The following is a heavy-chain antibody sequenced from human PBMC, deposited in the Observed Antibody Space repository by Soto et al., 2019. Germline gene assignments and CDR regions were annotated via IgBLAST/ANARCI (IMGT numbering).Heavy chain of an antibody. Sequence: PGGSLRLSCAASGFTFSSYWMHWVRQAPGKGLVWVSRINSDGSSTSYADSVKGRFTISRDNAKNTLYLQMNSLRAEDTAVYYCARTELDTNWFDPWGQGTLVTVSS. CDR2: INSDGSST. J-gene: IGHJ5*02. CDR1: GFTFSSYW. D-gene: IGHD1-1*01. CDR3: ARTELDTNWFDP. V-gene: IGHV3-74*01.